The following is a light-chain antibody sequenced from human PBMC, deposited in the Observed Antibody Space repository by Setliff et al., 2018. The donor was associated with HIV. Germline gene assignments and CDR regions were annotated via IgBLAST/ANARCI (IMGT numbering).Light chain of an antibody. CDR1: SNDVGNYKS. J-gene: IGLJ1*01. CDR3: CAYAGTRNYV. Sequence: QSVLTQPASVSGSPGQSITISCTGTSNDVGNYKSVSWYQQHPGKAPKALIFEGDKRPSGVSNRFSASKSGNTASLTISGLQTEDEADYYCCAYAGTRNYVFGTGTKVTVL. V-gene: IGLV2-23*01. CDR2: EGD.